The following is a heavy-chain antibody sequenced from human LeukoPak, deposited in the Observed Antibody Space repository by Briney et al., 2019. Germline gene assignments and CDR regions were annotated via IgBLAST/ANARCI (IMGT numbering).Heavy chain of an antibody. CDR3: TRGADGFDY. D-gene: IGHD5-24*01. CDR1: GFTFSSYD. CDR2: IGKTGDT. Sequence: PEGSLRLSCAASGFTFSSYDFHWVRQATGKGLEWVSGIGKTGDTYYSGSVKGRFTMSRENAKNSVYLEMNSLRDGDTAVYYCTRGADGFDYWGQGTLVTVSS. J-gene: IGHJ4*02. V-gene: IGHV3-13*01.